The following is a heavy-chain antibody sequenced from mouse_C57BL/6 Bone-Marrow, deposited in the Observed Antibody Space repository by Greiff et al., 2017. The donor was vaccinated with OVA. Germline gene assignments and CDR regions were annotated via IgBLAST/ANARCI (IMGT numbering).Heavy chain of an antibody. J-gene: IGHJ4*01. V-gene: IGHV1-80*01. CDR1: GYAFSSYW. CDR2: IYPGDGDT. D-gene: IGHD1-1*02. Sequence: QVQLQQSGAELVKPGASVKISCKASGYAFSSYWMNWVKQRPGKGLEWIGQIYPGDGDTNYNGKFKGKATLTADKSSSTAYMQLSSLTSEDSAVYFCARGGGCVNAMDYWGQGTSVTVSS. CDR3: ARGGGCVNAMDY.